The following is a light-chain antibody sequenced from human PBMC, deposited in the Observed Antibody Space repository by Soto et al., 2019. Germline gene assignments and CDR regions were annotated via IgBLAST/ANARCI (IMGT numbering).Light chain of an antibody. CDR3: AAWDDSLSGYV. Sequence: QSALTQPPSASGTPGQRVTISCSGSTSNIGSNTVNWYQQLPGTAPKLLIYSNNQWPSGVPDRFSGSKSGTSASLAISGLQSEDEADYYCAAWDDSLSGYVFGTGTKVTVL. V-gene: IGLV1-44*01. J-gene: IGLJ1*01. CDR1: TSNIGSNT. CDR2: SNN.